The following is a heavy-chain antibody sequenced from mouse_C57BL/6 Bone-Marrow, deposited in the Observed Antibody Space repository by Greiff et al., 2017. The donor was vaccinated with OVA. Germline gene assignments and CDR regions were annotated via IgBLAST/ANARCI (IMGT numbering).Heavy chain of an antibody. CDR3: ARNDGSNLYWYFDV. Sequence: QVTLKESGPGILQPSQTLSLTCSFSGFSLSTFGMGVGWIRPPSGKGLEWLAHIWWDDDKYYNPALKSRLTISKDTSKNQVFLQIANVDTADTATYYCARNDGSNLYWYFDVWGTGTTVTVSS. CDR2: IWWDDDK. J-gene: IGHJ1*03. V-gene: IGHV8-8*01. CDR1: GFSLSTFGMG. D-gene: IGHD2-3*01.